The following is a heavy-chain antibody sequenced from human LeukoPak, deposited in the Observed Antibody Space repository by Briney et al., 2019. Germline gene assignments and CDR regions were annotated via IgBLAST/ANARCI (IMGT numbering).Heavy chain of an antibody. V-gene: IGHV3-21*01. D-gene: IGHD1-26*01. Sequence: KSGGSLRLSCAASGFTFSSYSMNWVRQAPGKGLEWVSSISSSSSYIYYADSVKGRFTISRDNAKNSLYLQMNSLRAEDTAVYYCARDGLFGVTYSGPTQGLRWFDPWGQGTLVTVSS. CDR3: ARDGLFGVTYSGPTQGLRWFDP. J-gene: IGHJ5*02. CDR1: GFTFSSYS. CDR2: ISSSSSYI.